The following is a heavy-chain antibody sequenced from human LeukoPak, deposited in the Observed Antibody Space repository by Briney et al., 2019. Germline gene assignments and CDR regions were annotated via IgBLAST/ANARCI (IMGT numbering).Heavy chain of an antibody. D-gene: IGHD3-10*01. Sequence: PGGSLGPSWAPSGFTFSSYSLNWARQAPGRGLGWVSSISSSSSYIYYADSVKGRFTISRDNAKNSLYLQMNSLRAEDTAVYYCASVRAYGSGSLYYWGQGTLVTVSS. CDR2: ISSSSSYI. V-gene: IGHV3-21*01. J-gene: IGHJ4*02. CDR3: ASVRAYGSGSLYY. CDR1: GFTFSSYS.